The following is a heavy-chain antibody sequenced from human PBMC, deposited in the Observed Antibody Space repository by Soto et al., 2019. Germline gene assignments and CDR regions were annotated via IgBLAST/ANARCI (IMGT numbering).Heavy chain of an antibody. J-gene: IGHJ6*02. CDR3: GRTGQLLRYYYYGMDV. V-gene: IGHV4-34*01. Sequence: PSETLSLTCAVYGGSFSGYYWSWIRQPPGKGLEWIGEINHSGSTNYNPSLKSRVTISVDTSKNQFSLKLSSVTAADTAVYYCGRTGQLLRYYYYGMDVWGQGTTVTVSS. CDR1: GGSFSGYY. CDR2: INHSGST. D-gene: IGHD2-2*01.